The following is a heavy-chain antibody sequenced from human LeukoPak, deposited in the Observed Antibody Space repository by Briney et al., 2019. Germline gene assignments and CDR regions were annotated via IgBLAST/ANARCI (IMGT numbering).Heavy chain of an antibody. CDR3: VRDIGDCDSDTCSSWFDP. CDR2: IGSSGDSST. V-gene: IGHV3-48*03. Sequence: PRGSLRPSSEASGFNFNDYDIEWIRQPPGKGLEWLSRIGSSGDSSTYYADSVKGRFTISRDNAKNTVYLHLNSLRAEDTAVYYCVRDIGDCDSDTCSSWFDPWGQGTMVTVSS. D-gene: IGHD2-2*01. CDR1: GFNFNDYD. J-gene: IGHJ5*02.